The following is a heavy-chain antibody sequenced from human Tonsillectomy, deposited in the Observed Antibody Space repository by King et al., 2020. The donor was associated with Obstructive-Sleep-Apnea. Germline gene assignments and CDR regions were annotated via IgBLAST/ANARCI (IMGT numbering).Heavy chain of an antibody. D-gene: IGHD2-21*01. Sequence: QVQLVESGGGVVQPGRSLRLSCAASGFTFSSYAMHWVRQAPGKGLEWVAVISYDGSNKYYADSVKGRFTISRDNSKNTLYLQMNSLRAEDTAVYYCARGWGHIATQLFDYWGQGTLVTVSS. CDR2: ISYDGSNK. CDR1: GFTFSSYA. V-gene: IGHV3-30-3*01. J-gene: IGHJ4*02. CDR3: ARGWGHIATQLFDY.